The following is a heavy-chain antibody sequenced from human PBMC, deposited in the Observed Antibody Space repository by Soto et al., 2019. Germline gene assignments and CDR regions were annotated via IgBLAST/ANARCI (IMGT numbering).Heavy chain of an antibody. CDR1: GGSISSYY. CDR3: ARGVRIQLWLPTFDY. V-gene: IGHV4-59*01. D-gene: IGHD5-18*01. Sequence: PSETLSLTCTVSGGSISSYYWSWIRQPPGKGLEWIGYIYYSGSTNYNPSLKSRVSISVDTSKNQFSLKLSSVTAADTAVYYCARGVRIQLWLPTFDYWGQGTLVTVSS. CDR2: IYYSGST. J-gene: IGHJ4*02.